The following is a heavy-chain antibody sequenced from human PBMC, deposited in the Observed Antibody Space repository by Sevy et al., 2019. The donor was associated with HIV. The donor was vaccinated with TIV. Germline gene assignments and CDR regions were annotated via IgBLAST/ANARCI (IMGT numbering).Heavy chain of an antibody. CDR2: ISSSGIT. V-gene: IGHV4-4*07. D-gene: IGHD3-16*01. Sequence: SETLSLTCTVSGGSMSPYFWAWIRQPAGKQLEWIGRISSSGITNSNPSLKSRVTMSIDTSKNDFSLKLSSVTAADTAFYYCARDDLETGGRNWFDLWGQGTLVIVSS. CDR1: GGSMSPYF. CDR3: ARDDLETGGRNWFDL. J-gene: IGHJ5*02.